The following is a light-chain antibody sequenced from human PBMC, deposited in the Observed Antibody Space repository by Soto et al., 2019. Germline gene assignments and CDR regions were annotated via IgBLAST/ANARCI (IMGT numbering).Light chain of an antibody. CDR3: QQRSNWPSLT. V-gene: IGKV3-11*01. CDR1: QSVNRY. CDR2: DVS. Sequence: EVVLTQSPATLSLSPGERATLSCRASQSVNRYLAWYQHKPGQAPRLLIYDVSNRAPGIPARFSSSGSGTDFTLTISSLEPEDFAVYYCQQRSNWPSLTFGGGTKVEIK. J-gene: IGKJ4*01.